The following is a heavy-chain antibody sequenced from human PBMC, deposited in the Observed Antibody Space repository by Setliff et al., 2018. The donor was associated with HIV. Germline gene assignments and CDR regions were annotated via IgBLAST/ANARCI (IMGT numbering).Heavy chain of an antibody. CDR3: ARAHFLVAMTRNWFDP. V-gene: IGHV1-18*01. J-gene: IGHJ5*02. CDR1: GYAFTSFY. D-gene: IGHD5-12*01. Sequence: ASVKVSCKASGYAFTSFYLHWVRQAPGQGLEWMGWINANSGHTNYAQKFQDRATITADTSSTTAYMELSSLRSDDTAVYYCARAHFLVAMTRNWFDPWGQGTLVTVSS. CDR2: INANSGHT.